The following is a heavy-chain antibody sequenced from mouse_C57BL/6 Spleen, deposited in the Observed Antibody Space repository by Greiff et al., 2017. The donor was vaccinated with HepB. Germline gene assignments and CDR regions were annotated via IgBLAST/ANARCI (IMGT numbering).Heavy chain of an antibody. CDR1: GYTFTSYW. Sequence: QVQLQQPGAELVRPGTSVKLSCKASGYTFTSYWMHWVKQRPGQGLEWIGVIDPSDSYTNYNQKFKGKATLTVDTSSSTAYMQLSSLTSEDSAVYYCARESRDYFDYWGQGTTLTVSS. J-gene: IGHJ2*01. V-gene: IGHV1-59*01. CDR3: ARESRDYFDY. CDR2: IDPSDSYT.